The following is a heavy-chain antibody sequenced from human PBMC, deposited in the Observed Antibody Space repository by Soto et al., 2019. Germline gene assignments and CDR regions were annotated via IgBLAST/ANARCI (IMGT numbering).Heavy chain of an antibody. J-gene: IGHJ5*02. Sequence: QLQLQESGPGLVKPSETLSLTCTVSGGSISSSSYYWGWIRQPPGKGLEWIGSISYSGSTYCNPSLKSRVTISVSTSRNQFALTLSSGTLADTAVYYCARHVVFLSSFDPWGQGTLVTVSS. CDR2: ISYSGST. CDR3: ARHVVFLSSFDP. D-gene: IGHD3-16*02. V-gene: IGHV4-39*01. CDR1: GGSISSSSYY.